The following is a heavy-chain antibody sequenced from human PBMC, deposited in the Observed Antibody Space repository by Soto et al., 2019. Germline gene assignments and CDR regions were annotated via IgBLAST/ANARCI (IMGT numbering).Heavy chain of an antibody. J-gene: IGHJ5*02. V-gene: IGHV3-7*01. CDR3: ARFSDPSPPWFGP. CDR2: IKQDGNEK. D-gene: IGHD2-21*01. CDR1: GFTLSGYW. Sequence: GGSLRLSCAASGFTLSGYWMSWVRQAPGKGLEWVANIKQDGNEKYYVDSVKGRFTISRDNAKNSLYLQMNSLRVEDTAIYYCARFSDPSPPWFGPWGQGTLVTVSS.